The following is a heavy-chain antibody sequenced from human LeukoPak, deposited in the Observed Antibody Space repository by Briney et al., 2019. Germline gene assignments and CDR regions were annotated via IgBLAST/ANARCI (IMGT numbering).Heavy chain of an antibody. D-gene: IGHD5-12*01. J-gene: IGHJ4*02. CDR3: ARDSLSPDIVATMRDFDY. CDR1: GFTFDDYA. V-gene: IGHV3-9*01. CDR2: ISWNGDSI. Sequence: GRSLRLSCTASGFTFDDYAMHWVRQAPGKGLEWVSGISWNGDSIDYADSVKGRFTISRDNSKKTLYLQMNSLRAEDRAVYYCARDSLSPDIVATMRDFDYWGQGTLVTVSS.